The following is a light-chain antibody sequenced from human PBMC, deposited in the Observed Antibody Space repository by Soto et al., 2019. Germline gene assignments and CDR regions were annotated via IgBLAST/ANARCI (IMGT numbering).Light chain of an antibody. CDR3: QQYGSSPRT. Sequence: EIVLTQSPGALSLSPGERATLSCGASQSVSSSYLAWYQQKPGQAPRFLIYGASTRATGIPDRFSGSGSGTDFTLTICRLEPEDFAVYYCQQYGSSPRTFGQGTKVDIK. J-gene: IGKJ1*01. CDR1: QSVSSSY. V-gene: IGKV3-20*01. CDR2: GAS.